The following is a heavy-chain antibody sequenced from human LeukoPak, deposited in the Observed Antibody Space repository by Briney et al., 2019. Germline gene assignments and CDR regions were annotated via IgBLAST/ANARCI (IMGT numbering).Heavy chain of an antibody. Sequence: SETLSLTCTVSGGSVNSGSYYWSWIRLPPGKGLELIGYIYYNGIANYNPSLKSRVTISLDTPKNQFSLKLTSVTAADTAVYYCARDNIAAAGTSVYWGQGTLVTVSS. CDR3: ARDNIAAAGTSVY. D-gene: IGHD6-13*01. CDR2: IYYNGIA. V-gene: IGHV4-61*01. CDR1: GGSVNSGSYY. J-gene: IGHJ4*02.